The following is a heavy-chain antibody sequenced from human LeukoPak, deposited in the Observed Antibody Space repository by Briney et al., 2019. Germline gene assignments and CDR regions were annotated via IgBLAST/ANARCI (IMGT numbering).Heavy chain of an antibody. CDR2: IYTFDNT. D-gene: IGHD2-2*01. Sequence: SETLSLTCTVSGGSIRGCYWTWIRQPAGKGLEWIGRIYTFDNTNYNPSLKSRVTMSIDTSNNQFSLKLDSVTAADTAIYYCAREWGSTSPRPLDSWGQGSLVTVSS. J-gene: IGHJ4*02. CDR3: AREWGSTSPRPLDS. V-gene: IGHV4-4*07. CDR1: GGSIRGCY.